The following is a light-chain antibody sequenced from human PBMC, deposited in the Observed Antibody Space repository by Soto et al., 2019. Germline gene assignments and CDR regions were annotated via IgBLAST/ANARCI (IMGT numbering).Light chain of an antibody. CDR1: SSNIGNNF. V-gene: IGLV1-51*01. Sequence: QSVLTQPPSVSAAPGQKVTISCSGSSSNIGNNFVSWYQQVPGTAPKLLIYDSYKRPSGIPDRFSGSKSGTSATLGVTGLQTGHEADYYCATWDNSLTAAVFGGGTKLTVL. J-gene: IGLJ3*02. CDR2: DSY. CDR3: ATWDNSLTAAV.